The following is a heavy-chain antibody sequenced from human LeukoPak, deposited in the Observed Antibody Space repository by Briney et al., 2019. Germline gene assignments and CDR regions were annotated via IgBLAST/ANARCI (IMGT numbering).Heavy chain of an antibody. D-gene: IGHD6-19*01. CDR2: IYYSGST. Sequence: PTETLSLTCTVSGGSISSYYCSWIRQPPGKGLEWIGYIYYSGSTNYNPSLKSRVTISVDTSKNQFSLKLSSVTAADTAVYYCAKSLNIAVAGIGYWGQGTLVTVSS. CDR3: AKSLNIAVAGIGY. V-gene: IGHV4-59*01. CDR1: GGSISSYY. J-gene: IGHJ4*02.